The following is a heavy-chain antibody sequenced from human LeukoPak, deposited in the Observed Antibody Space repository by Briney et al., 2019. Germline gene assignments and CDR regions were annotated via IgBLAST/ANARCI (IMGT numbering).Heavy chain of an antibody. CDR2: INHSGSI. J-gene: IGHJ3*02. V-gene: IGHV4-34*01. D-gene: IGHD1-26*01. Sequence: SETLSLTCAVYGGSFSGYYWSWIRQPPGKGLEWIGEINHSGSINYNPSLKSRVTISVDTSKNQFSLKLSSVTAADTAVYYCARDPIWSGSYQDAFDIWGQGTMVTVSS. CDR1: GGSFSGYY. CDR3: ARDPIWSGSYQDAFDI.